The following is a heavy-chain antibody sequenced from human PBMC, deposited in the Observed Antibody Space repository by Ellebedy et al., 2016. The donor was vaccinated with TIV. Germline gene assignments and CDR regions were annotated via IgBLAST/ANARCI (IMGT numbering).Heavy chain of an antibody. Sequence: GESLKISCAASGFTFSSYWMSWVRQAPGKGLEWVANIKQDGSEKYYVDSVKGRFTISRDNAKNSLYLQMNSLRAEDTAVYYCARDQHYDILTGYNYYFDYWGQGTLVTVSS. D-gene: IGHD3-9*01. CDR2: IKQDGSEK. CDR3: ARDQHYDILTGYNYYFDY. J-gene: IGHJ4*02. V-gene: IGHV3-7*01. CDR1: GFTFSSYW.